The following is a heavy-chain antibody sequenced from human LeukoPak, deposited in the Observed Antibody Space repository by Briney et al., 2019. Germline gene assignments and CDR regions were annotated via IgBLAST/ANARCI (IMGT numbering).Heavy chain of an antibody. CDR3: ARWTDYDFWSGYPLYNWFDP. Sequence: SQTLSLTCTVSGGSISSGGYYWSWIRQHPGKGLKWIGYIYYSGSTYYNPSLKSRVTISVDTSKNQFSLKLSSVTAADTAVYYCARWTDYDFWSGYPLYNWFDPWGQGTLVTVSS. J-gene: IGHJ5*02. CDR2: IYYSGST. CDR1: GGSISSGGYY. V-gene: IGHV4-31*03. D-gene: IGHD3-3*01.